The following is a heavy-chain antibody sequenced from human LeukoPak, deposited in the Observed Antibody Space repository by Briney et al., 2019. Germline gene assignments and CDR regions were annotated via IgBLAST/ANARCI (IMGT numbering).Heavy chain of an antibody. V-gene: IGHV3-33*01. CDR2: IWYDGSNK. D-gene: IGHD3-3*01. J-gene: IGHJ3*02. Sequence: GGSLRLSCAASGFTFSSYGMHWVRQAPGKGLEWVAVIWYDGSNKYYADSVKGRFTISRDNSKNTLYLQMNSLRAEDTAVYYYARGLRVEEDAFDIWGQGTMVTVSS. CDR3: ARGLRVEEDAFDI. CDR1: GFTFSSYG.